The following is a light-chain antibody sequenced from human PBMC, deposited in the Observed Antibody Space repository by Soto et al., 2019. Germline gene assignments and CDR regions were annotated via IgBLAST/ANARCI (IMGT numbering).Light chain of an antibody. CDR2: EVS. CDR3: SLYTSNSSYV. J-gene: IGLJ1*01. CDR1: SSDVGAYNS. V-gene: IGLV2-14*03. Sequence: QSALTQPASVSGSPGQSITVSCTGTSSDVGAYNSVSWYQQHPGKPPKLIIYEVSNRPSGVYDRFSGSKSGNTAFLTISGLQAEDEADYYCSLYTSNSSYVFATGTKVPV.